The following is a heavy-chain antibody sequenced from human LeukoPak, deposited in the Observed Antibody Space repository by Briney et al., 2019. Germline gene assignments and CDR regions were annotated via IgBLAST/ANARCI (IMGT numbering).Heavy chain of an antibody. J-gene: IGHJ3*02. V-gene: IGHV3-66*01. D-gene: IGHD3-22*01. CDR1: GFTVSSNY. Sequence: PGGSLRLSCAASGFTVSSNYMSWVRQAPGRGLEWVSVIYSGGSTYYADSVKGRFTISRDNSKNTLYLQMNSLRAEDTAVYYCAGPGSSGYYFSEDDAFDIWGQGTMVTVSS. CDR2: IYSGGST. CDR3: AGPGSSGYYFSEDDAFDI.